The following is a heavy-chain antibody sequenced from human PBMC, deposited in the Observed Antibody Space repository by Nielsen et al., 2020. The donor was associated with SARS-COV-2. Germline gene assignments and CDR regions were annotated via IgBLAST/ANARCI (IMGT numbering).Heavy chain of an antibody. D-gene: IGHD2-21*02. Sequence: VRQAPGKGLVWVSRINSDGSSTSYADSVKGRFTISRDNAKNTLYLQMNSLRAEDTAVYYCARAGGDYPGWFDPWGQGTLVTVSS. CDR3: ARAGGDYPGWFDP. CDR2: INSDGSST. J-gene: IGHJ5*02. V-gene: IGHV3-74*01.